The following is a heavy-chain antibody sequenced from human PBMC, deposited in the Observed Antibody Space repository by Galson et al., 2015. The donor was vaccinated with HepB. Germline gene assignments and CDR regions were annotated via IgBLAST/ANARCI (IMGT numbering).Heavy chain of an antibody. CDR1: GFTFDTNA. Sequence: SLRLSCAASGFTFDTNAMTWVRQAPGKGLEWASSISGDDGRTYYADSVKGRFTISRDSSKNTLYMQMNSLRAEDTALYYCAKGAAAGSYCALDVWGQGTSVTVSS. V-gene: IGHV3-23*01. CDR3: AKGAAAGSYCALDV. D-gene: IGHD2-15*01. J-gene: IGHJ6*02. CDR2: ISGDDGRT.